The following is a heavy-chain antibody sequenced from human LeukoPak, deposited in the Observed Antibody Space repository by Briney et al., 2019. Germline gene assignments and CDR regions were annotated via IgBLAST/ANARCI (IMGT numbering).Heavy chain of an antibody. CDR1: GGSFSGYY. CDR3: ARGALGYDILTGYPHYYYYYGMDV. J-gene: IGHJ6*02. V-gene: IGHV4-34*01. Sequence: RASETLSLTCAVYGGSFSGYYWSWIRLPPGKGLEWIGEINHSGSTNYNPSLKSRVTISVDTSKNQFSLKLSSVTAADTAVYYCARGALGYDILTGYPHYYYYYGMDVWGQGTTVTVSS. CDR2: INHSGST. D-gene: IGHD3-9*01.